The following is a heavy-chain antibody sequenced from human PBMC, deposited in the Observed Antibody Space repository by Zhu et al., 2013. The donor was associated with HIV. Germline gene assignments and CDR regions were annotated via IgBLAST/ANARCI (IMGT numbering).Heavy chain of an antibody. CDR2: IMPIFGTP. CDR1: GGSFNHYA. V-gene: IGHV1-69*12. CDR3: ARAAARGAVRGTSYDY. J-gene: IGHJ4*02. D-gene: IGHD1-26*01. Sequence: QVQLVQSEAEMRKPGSSVKVSCKASGGSFNHYALSWVRQAPGQGLEWLGGIMPIFGTPIYAQKFQARLTISADESTGAAYMELSSLRFEDTAIYYCARAAARGAVRGTSYDYWDQGTLVTVSS.